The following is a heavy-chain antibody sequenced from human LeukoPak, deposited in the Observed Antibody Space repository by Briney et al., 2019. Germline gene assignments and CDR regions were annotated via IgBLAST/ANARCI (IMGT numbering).Heavy chain of an antibody. Sequence: ASVKISCKASGYTFTGYYIHWVRQAPGQGLEWMGRINPNSGGTNYAQKFQGRVTMTRGTSISTAYMELNRLTSDDTAVYYCAREPMVRDFNWFDPWGQGTLVTVSS. CDR3: AREPMVRDFNWFDP. J-gene: IGHJ5*02. V-gene: IGHV1-2*06. D-gene: IGHD3-10*01. CDR2: INPNSGGT. CDR1: GYTFTGYY.